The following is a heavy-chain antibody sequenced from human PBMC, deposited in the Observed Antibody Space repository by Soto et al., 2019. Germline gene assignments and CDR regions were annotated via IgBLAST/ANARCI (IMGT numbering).Heavy chain of an antibody. CDR2: ISSSGSGT. CDR3: AKGRRGGSLDWLDT. V-gene: IGHV3-23*01. J-gene: IGHJ5*02. CDR1: GFTFTSYV. D-gene: IGHD2-15*01. Sequence: EVQLLESGGGLVEPGGSLRLSCAASGFTFTSYVRYWVRQAPGKGLEFVSSISSSGSGTYYADSVQGRFTTSRDNSRNTVYLHMNSLTAGDTAVYYCAKGRRGGSLDWLDTWGQGTLVTVSS.